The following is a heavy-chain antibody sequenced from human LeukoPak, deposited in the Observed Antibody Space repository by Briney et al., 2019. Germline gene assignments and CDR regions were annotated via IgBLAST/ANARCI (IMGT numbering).Heavy chain of an antibody. J-gene: IGHJ5*02. CDR2: IYSGGTT. V-gene: IGHV3-66*01. CDR1: GFTVSSSY. CDR3: ARDPYGGNWFDP. D-gene: IGHD4-23*01. Sequence: GGSLRLSCAASGFTVSSSYMSWVRQAPGKGLEWVSVIYSGGTTYYADSVKGRFTISRDNSKNTLYLQMNSLRAEDTAVYYCARDPYGGNWFDPWGQETLVTVSS.